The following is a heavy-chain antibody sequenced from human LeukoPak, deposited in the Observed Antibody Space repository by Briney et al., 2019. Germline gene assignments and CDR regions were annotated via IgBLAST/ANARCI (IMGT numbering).Heavy chain of an antibody. J-gene: IGHJ3*02. V-gene: IGHV4-4*02. D-gene: IGHD1-1*01. CDR2: IYHSGST. CDR3: ARDLPYNWNDVGAFDI. CDR1: GGSISSSNW. Sequence: SETLSLTCAVSGGSISSSNWWSWVRQPPGKGLEWIGEIYHSGSTNYNPSLKSRVTISVDKSKNQFSLKLSSVTAADTAVYYCARDLPYNWNDVGAFDIWGQGTMVTVSS.